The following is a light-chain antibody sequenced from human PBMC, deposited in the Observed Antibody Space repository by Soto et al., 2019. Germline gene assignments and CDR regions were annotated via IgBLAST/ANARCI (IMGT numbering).Light chain of an antibody. Sequence: QSALTQPASVSGSPGQSITISCTGTSSDVGGYNYVSWYQQHPGKAPKLMIYEVSNRPSGVSNRFSCSKSGNTAYLTISGLQAEDEADYYCSSYTSSSTVVFGGGTKVTVL. V-gene: IGLV2-14*01. CDR2: EVS. CDR1: SSDVGGYNY. CDR3: SSYTSSSTVV. J-gene: IGLJ2*01.